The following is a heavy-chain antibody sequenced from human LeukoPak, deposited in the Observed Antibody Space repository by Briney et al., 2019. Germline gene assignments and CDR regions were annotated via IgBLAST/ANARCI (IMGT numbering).Heavy chain of an antibody. Sequence: SSVTVSCKASVGTFSSYSISWVRQAPGQGLEWMGGIIPIFGTANYAQKFQGRVTITTDESTNTSYMELSSLRSDDTAVYYCARAPCDFWSGYYIYSYYYMDVGGKGTTVTASS. V-gene: IGHV1-69*05. D-gene: IGHD3-3*01. J-gene: IGHJ6*03. CDR1: VGTFSSYS. CDR3: ARAPCDFWSGYYIYSYYYMDV. CDR2: IIPIFGTA.